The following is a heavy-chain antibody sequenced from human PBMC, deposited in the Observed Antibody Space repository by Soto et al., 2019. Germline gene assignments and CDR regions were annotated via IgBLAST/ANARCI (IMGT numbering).Heavy chain of an antibody. CDR3: ARMENLYNWFDP. V-gene: IGHV1-18*01. J-gene: IGHJ5*02. CDR1: GYTFTSYG. D-gene: IGHD1-7*01. Sequence: ASVKVSCKASGYTFTSYGISWVQQAPGQGLEWMGWISAYNGNTNYAQKLQGRVTMTTDTSTSTAYMELRSLRSDDTAVYYCARMENLYNWFDPWGQGTLVTVSS. CDR2: ISAYNGNT.